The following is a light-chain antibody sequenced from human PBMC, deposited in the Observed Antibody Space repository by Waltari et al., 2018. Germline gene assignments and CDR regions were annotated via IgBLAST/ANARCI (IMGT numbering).Light chain of an antibody. J-gene: IGLJ1*01. CDR3: GAWDSSLDGYV. CDR2: YNN. Sequence: QSVLTQPPSVSAAPGQWVTISCSGSSSTIEDSSGSWFQPVPGTAPNTFIYYNNKRPSGIPDRFSDSKYGTSATLGITGLQIGDEADYYCGAWDSSLDGYVFRGGTKVTVL. CDR1: SSTIEDSS. V-gene: IGLV1-51*01.